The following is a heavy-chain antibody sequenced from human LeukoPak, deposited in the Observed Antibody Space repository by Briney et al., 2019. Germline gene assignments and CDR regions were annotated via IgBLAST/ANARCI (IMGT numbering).Heavy chain of an antibody. V-gene: IGHV3-23*01. CDR2: ISGTGGTT. CDR3: AKVFRSSGYYFCYFDL. D-gene: IGHD3-22*01. CDR1: GFTFSSDA. J-gene: IGHJ2*01. Sequence: SGGSLRLSCEASGFTFSSDAMSWVRQAPGEGLEWVSTISGTGGTTYYAASVKGRFTISRDNSKNTLYLQMSSLSGEDTAVYYCAKVFRSSGYYFCYFDLWGRGTLVTVSS.